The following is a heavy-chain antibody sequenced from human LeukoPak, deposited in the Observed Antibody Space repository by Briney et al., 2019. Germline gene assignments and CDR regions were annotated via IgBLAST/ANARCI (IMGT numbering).Heavy chain of an antibody. J-gene: IGHJ3*02. CDR1: GDSISSGSYY. CDR3: AREVKVVLGAFDI. D-gene: IGHD2-15*01. Sequence: SETLSLTCTVSGDSISSGSYYWSWIRQPPGKGLEWIGYIYYSGSTNYNPSLKSRVTISVDTSKNQFSLKLSSVTAADTAVYYCAREVKVVLGAFDIWGQGTMVTVSS. CDR2: IYYSGST. V-gene: IGHV4-61*01.